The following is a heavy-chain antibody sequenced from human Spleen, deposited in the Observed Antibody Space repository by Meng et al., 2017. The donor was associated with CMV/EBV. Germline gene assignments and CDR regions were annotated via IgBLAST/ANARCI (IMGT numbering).Heavy chain of an antibody. Sequence: ESLKISCAVYGGSFSGYYWTWIRQPPGKGLGWIGEINHSGSTNYNPSLKSRVTISVDTSKNQFSLKLSPVTAADTAVYYCASQIAVTGTFTDYYYGMDVWGQGTTVTVSS. V-gene: IGHV4-34*01. CDR3: ASQIAVTGTFTDYYYGMDV. CDR2: INHSGST. D-gene: IGHD6-19*01. CDR1: GGSFSGYY. J-gene: IGHJ6*02.